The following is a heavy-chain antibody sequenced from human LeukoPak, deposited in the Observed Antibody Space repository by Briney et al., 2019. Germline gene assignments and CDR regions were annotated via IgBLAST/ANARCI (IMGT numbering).Heavy chain of an antibody. CDR2: IKQDGSEK. D-gene: IGHD2-2*01. J-gene: IGHJ6*02. Sequence: GGSPRLSCAASGFTFSSYWMSWVRQAPGKGLEWVANIKQDGSEKYYVDSVKGRFTISRDNAKNSLYLQMNGLRAEDTAVYYCAREDIVVVPAADYYYYGMDVWGQGTTVTVSS. CDR1: GFTFSSYW. V-gene: IGHV3-7*01. CDR3: AREDIVVVPAADYYYYGMDV.